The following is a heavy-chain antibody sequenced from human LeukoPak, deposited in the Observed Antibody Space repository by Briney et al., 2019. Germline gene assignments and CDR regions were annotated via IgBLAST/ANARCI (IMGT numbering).Heavy chain of an antibody. CDR1: GASFSGIS. CDR2: ITASGDRT. Sequence: ETLSLTCNVSGASFSGISWTWIRQPPGKGLEWVSGITASGDRTFYGDSVRGRFTMSRDNSKNTVYLQMNSLRVDDTAVYYCARRDIVVVVSASDYWGQGTLVTVSS. CDR3: ARRDIVVVVSASDY. J-gene: IGHJ4*02. D-gene: IGHD2-15*01. V-gene: IGHV3-23*01.